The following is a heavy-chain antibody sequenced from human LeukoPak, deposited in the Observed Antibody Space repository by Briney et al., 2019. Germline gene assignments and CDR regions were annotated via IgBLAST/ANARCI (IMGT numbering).Heavy chain of an antibody. CDR3: ARVGYSYGLAFDY. CDR1: GGSISSYY. J-gene: IGHJ4*02. Sequence: SETLSLTCTVSGGSISSYYWSWIRQPPGKGLEWIGYIYYSGSTNYNPSLKSRVTISVDTSKNQFSLKLSSVTAADTAVYYCARVGYSYGLAFDYWGQGTLVTVSS. CDR2: IYYSGST. D-gene: IGHD5-18*01. V-gene: IGHV4-59*12.